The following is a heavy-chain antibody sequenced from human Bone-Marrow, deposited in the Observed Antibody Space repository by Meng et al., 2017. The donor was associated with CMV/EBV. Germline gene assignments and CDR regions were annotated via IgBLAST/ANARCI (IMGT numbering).Heavy chain of an antibody. CDR1: GFTLGSYW. Sequence: GGSLRLSCAASGFTLGSYWMSWVRQAPGKGLEWVSSITSTSSNTYYSDSVKGRFTISRDNTKNSLYLQMNSLRDEDTAVYYCVRDLIRGVVGARPRGPGDLWGRGTLVTVSS. CDR2: ITSTSSNT. D-gene: IGHD1-26*01. V-gene: IGHV3-21*01. CDR3: VRDLIRGVVGARPRGPGDL. J-gene: IGHJ2*01.